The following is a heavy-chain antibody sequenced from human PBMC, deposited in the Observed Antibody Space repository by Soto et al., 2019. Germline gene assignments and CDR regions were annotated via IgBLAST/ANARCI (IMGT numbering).Heavy chain of an antibody. CDR1: GYTFTAYY. CDR3: ARQLAYCGGDCYTEPIDY. D-gene: IGHD2-21*02. Sequence: QAQLVQSGAEVKKPGASVKVSCKTSGYTFTAYYIHWVRQAPGQGLEWVGWINPKTGDTKYAQKFQGRVTMTGDTSITTDYMALGRLRSDDTAVYYCARQLAYCGGDCYTEPIDYWGQGTLVTVSS. J-gene: IGHJ4*02. CDR2: INPKTGDT. V-gene: IGHV1-2*02.